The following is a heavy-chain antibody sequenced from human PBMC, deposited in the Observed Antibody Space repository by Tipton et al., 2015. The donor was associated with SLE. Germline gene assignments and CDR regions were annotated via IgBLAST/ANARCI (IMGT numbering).Heavy chain of an antibody. CDR1: GGSFSGYY. CDR3: ARDRYSSSWYRGYFDL. CDR2: INHSGST. D-gene: IGHD6-13*01. J-gene: IGHJ2*01. V-gene: IGHV4-34*01. Sequence: TLSLTCTVYGGSFSGYYLSWIRQPPGKGLEWIGEINHSGSTNYNPSLKSRVTISVDTSKNQFSLKLSSVTAADTAVYYCARDRYSSSWYRGYFDLWGRGTLVTVSS.